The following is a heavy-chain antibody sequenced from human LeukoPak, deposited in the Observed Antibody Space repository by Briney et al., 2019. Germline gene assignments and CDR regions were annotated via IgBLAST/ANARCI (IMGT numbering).Heavy chain of an antibody. V-gene: IGHV4-39*07. J-gene: IGHJ5*02. CDR1: GGSISVSSYY. Sequence: SETLSLTCTVSGGSISVSSYYWGWIRQPPGKGLEWIGSIYYTGSSFYNPSLKSRVTISVDTSKNHFSLKMNSVTAADTAVYYCARGSLLTTVTTYWFDPWGQGTLVTVSS. CDR3: ARGSLLTTVTTYWFDP. CDR2: IYYTGSS. D-gene: IGHD4-17*01.